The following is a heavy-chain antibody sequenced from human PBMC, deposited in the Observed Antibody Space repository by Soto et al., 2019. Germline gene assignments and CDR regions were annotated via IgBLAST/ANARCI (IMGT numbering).Heavy chain of an antibody. CDR2: INHSGST. V-gene: IGHV4-34*01. Sequence: QVQLQQWGAGLLKPSETLSLTCAVYGGSFSGYYWSWIRQPPGKGLEWIGEINHSGSTDYNPSLKSRVTISVDTSKNQFSLKLSSVTAADTAVYYCARGSRYCSSTSCYTSGAFEYYSYGMDVWGQGTTVTVSS. D-gene: IGHD2-2*02. CDR3: ARGSRYCSSTSCYTSGAFEYYSYGMDV. CDR1: GGSFSGYY. J-gene: IGHJ6*02.